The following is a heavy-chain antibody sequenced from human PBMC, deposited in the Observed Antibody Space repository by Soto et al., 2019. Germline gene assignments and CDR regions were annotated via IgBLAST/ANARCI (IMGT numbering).Heavy chain of an antibody. CDR2: VYYSGGA. J-gene: IGHJ6*02. D-gene: IGHD2-21*02. CDR1: GGSISGYY. V-gene: IGHV4-59*01. Sequence: ASETLSLTCTVSGGSISGYYWSWIRQPPGKGLEWIGNVYYSGGAKYNPSVKRRVSISVDTSKNQSSLNLSSVTAADTAVYYCTRDGDGRMTTNPYYYYGMDVWGPGITVTVSS. CDR3: TRDGDGRMTTNPYYYYGMDV.